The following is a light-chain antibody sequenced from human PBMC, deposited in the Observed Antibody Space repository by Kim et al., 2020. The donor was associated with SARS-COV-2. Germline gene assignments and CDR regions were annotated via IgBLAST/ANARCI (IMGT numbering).Light chain of an antibody. Sequence: QSSLTQPASVSGSPGQSITISCTGTSSDIGGYDYVSWCQQHPGRAPKLMIYDVNKRPSRVSNRFSGSKSGNTASLTISGLQAEDEADYYCISYTSGSTWVFGGGTQLTVL. V-gene: IGLV2-14*01. CDR3: ISYTSGSTWV. J-gene: IGLJ3*02. CDR1: SSDIGGYDY. CDR2: DVN.